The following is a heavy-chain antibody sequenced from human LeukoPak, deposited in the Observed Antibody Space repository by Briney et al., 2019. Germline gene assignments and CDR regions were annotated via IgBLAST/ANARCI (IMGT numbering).Heavy chain of an antibody. V-gene: IGHV3-23*01. J-gene: IGHJ5*02. CDR2: ISSSGGST. Sequence: GGSLRLSCAASGFTVSSNYMSWVGQTPGKGLEWVSSISSSGGSTYYADSVKGRFTISRDNSKSTLYVQMNSLRGEDTAVYYCAKDRIAVAGTACWFDPWGQGTLVTVSS. CDR3: AKDRIAVAGTACWFDP. D-gene: IGHD6-19*01. CDR1: GFTVSSNY.